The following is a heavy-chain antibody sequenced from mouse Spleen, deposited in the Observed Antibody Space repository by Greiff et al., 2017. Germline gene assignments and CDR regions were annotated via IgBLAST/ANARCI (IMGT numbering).Heavy chain of an antibody. CDR2: IWSGGST. CDR3: ARRGTTVGSWFAY. J-gene: IGHJ3*01. D-gene: IGHD1-1*01. Sequence: QVQLKESGPGLVQPSQSLSITCTVSGFSLTSYGVHWVRQSPGKGLEWLGVIWSGGSTDYNAAFISRLSISKDNSKSQVFFKMNSLQADDTAIYYCARRGTTVGSWFAYWGQGTLVTVSA. CDR1: GFSLTSYG. V-gene: IGHV2-2*01.